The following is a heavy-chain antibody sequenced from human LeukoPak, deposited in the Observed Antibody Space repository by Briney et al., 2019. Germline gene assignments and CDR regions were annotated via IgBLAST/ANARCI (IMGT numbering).Heavy chain of an antibody. CDR3: ARLVPYSSSWFGLYYFDY. D-gene: IGHD6-13*01. CDR2: IYYSGST. Sequence: SETLSLTCTVSGGSISSYYWSWIRQPPGKGLEWIGYIYYSGSTNYNPSLKSRVTISVDTSKNQFPLKLSSVTAADTAVYYCARLVPYSSSWFGLYYFDYWGQGTLVTVSS. J-gene: IGHJ4*02. CDR1: GGSISSYY. V-gene: IGHV4-59*01.